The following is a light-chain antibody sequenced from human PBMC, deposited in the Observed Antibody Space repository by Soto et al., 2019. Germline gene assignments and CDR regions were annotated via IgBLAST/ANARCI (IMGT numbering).Light chain of an antibody. CDR3: QQYGSSPLT. Sequence: EIVLTQSPATLSLSPGERVTFSCRASQGIRNHLAWYQQKPGQAPRLLIYGASSRATGIPDRFSGSGSGTDFTLTISRLEPEDFAVYYCQQYGSSPLTFGGGTKVDIK. V-gene: IGKV3-20*01. CDR2: GAS. J-gene: IGKJ4*01. CDR1: QGIRNH.